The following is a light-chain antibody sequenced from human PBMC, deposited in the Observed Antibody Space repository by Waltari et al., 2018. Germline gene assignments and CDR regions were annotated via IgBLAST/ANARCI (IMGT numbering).Light chain of an antibody. Sequence: QSALTQPRSVSGSPGQSVTISCPGTSSDVGGYNYVSWYQQRPGKAPKLLIYDVSKRPSGVPDLFSGSKSGNTASLTISGLQAEDEADYYCCSYAYTYWVFGGGTKLTVL. V-gene: IGLV2-11*01. J-gene: IGLJ3*02. CDR2: DVS. CDR3: CSYAYTYWV. CDR1: SSDVGGYNY.